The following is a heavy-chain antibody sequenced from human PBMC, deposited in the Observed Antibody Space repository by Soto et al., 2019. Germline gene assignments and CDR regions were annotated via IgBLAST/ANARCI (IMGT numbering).Heavy chain of an antibody. V-gene: IGHV3-23*01. D-gene: IGHD6-19*01. CDR1: GFTFTTYA. J-gene: IGHJ4*02. CDR3: AKGLRGSSGWSYFDF. CDR2: ISTSGRTT. Sequence: GGSLRLSCAASGFTFTTYAMSWVRQAPGKGPEWVSTISTSGRTTFYADSVKGRFTISRDNSKNTLYLQMDSLRAEDTAVYFCAKGLRGSSGWSYFDFWGQGTLVTVSS.